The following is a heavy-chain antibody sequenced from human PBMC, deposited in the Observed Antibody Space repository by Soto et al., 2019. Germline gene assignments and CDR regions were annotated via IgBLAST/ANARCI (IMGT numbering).Heavy chain of an antibody. CDR2: ISRRSSTI. CDR3: ASITIFGVAPAY. Sequence: PGGSLRLSCAASGFTFSSYSMNWVRQAPGKGLEWVSKISRRSSTIYYADSVKGRFTITRDNAENSLYLQMNSLRDEDTAVYYCASITIFGVAPAYWGQGTLVTVSS. CDR1: GFTFSSYS. D-gene: IGHD3-3*01. J-gene: IGHJ4*02. V-gene: IGHV3-48*02.